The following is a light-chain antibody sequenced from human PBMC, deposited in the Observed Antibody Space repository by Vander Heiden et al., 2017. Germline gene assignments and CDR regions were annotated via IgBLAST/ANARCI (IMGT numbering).Light chain of an antibody. Sequence: DIQLTQPPSFLSASVGDRVTITGRASQGISSYLAWYQQKPGKAPKLLIYAASTLQSGVPSRFSGSGSGTEFTLTISSLQPEDFATYYCQQLNSYPPTFGGGTKVEIK. V-gene: IGKV1-9*01. CDR2: AAS. CDR1: QGISSY. CDR3: QQLNSYPPT. J-gene: IGKJ4*01.